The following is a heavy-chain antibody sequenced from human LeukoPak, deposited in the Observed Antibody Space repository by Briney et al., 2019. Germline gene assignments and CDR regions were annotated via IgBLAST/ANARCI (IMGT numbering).Heavy chain of an antibody. V-gene: IGHV3-23*01. CDR3: AKDKGRTGYCSSTSCRPYGMDV. CDR1: GFTFSSYA. J-gene: IGHJ6*02. D-gene: IGHD2-2*01. Sequence: GGSLRLSCAASGFTFSSYAMSWVRQAPGKGLEWVSAISGSGGSTYYADSAKGRFTISRDNSKNTLYLQMNSLRAEDTAVYYCAKDKGRTGYCSSTSCRPYGMDVWGQGTTVTVSS. CDR2: ISGSGGST.